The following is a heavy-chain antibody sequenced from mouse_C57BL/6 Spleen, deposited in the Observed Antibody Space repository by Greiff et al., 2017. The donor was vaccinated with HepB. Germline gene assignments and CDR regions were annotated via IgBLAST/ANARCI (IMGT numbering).Heavy chain of an antibody. V-gene: IGHV1-9*01. Sequence: VQLQQSGAELMKPGASVKLSCKATGYTFTGYWIEWVKQRPGHGLEWIGEILPGSGSTNYNEKFKGKATFTAGTSSNTAYMQLSSLTTEDSAIYYCARRGLYYGSSDEGAMDYWGQGASVTVSS. CDR2: ILPGSGST. D-gene: IGHD1-1*01. CDR3: ARRGLYYGSSDEGAMDY. CDR1: GYTFTGYW. J-gene: IGHJ4*01.